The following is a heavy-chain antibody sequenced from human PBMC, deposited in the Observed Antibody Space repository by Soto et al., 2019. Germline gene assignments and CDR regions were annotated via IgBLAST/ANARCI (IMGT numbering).Heavy chain of an antibody. CDR3: DAQTVGDGGGGSAPDSNWSSDF. J-gene: IGHJ2*01. CDR2: IIPILGIA. D-gene: IGHD2-15*01. Sequence: SVKVSCKASGGPFSSCSISWVRQAPGQGLEWMGRIIPILGIANYAQKFQGRVTITAGKSTSTAYMELSSLRSEDTAVYYYDAQTVGDGGGGSAPDSNWSSDFGGRGPLATVSS. V-gene: IGHV1-69*02. CDR1: GGPFSSCS.